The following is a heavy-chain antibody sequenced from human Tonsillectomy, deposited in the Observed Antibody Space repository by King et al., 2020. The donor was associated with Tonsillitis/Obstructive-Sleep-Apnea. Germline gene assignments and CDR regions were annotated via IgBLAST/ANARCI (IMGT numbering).Heavy chain of an antibody. CDR3: ARGMGSRITMSPVCY. CDR2: ISSSSSYI. J-gene: IGHJ4*02. Sequence: VQLVESGGGLVKPGGSLRLSCAASGFTFSSYSMNWVRQAPGKGLEWVSYISSSSSYIYYADPVKGRFTISRDNDKNSLYLQMNSLRAEDTAVYYCARGMGSRITMSPVCYWGQGTLVTVSS. CDR1: GFTFSSYS. V-gene: IGHV3-21*01. D-gene: IGHD3-22*01.